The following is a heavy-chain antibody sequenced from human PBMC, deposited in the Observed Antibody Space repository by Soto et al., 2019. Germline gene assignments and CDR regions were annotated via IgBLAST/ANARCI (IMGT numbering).Heavy chain of an antibody. Sequence: GESLTISCTESGYSFAGYWITLVRPKPGNGLNGMGRIDPSDSQTYYSPSFRGHVTISATKSITTVFLQWSSLRASDTAMYYCARQIYDSDTGPNFQYYFDSWGQGTPVTVSS. V-gene: IGHV5-10-1*01. CDR3: ARQIYDSDTGPNFQYYFDS. CDR2: IDPSDSQT. D-gene: IGHD3-22*01. CDR1: GYSFAGYW. J-gene: IGHJ4*02.